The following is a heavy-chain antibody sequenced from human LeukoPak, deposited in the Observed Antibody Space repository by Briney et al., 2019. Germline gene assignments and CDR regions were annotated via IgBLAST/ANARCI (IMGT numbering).Heavy chain of an antibody. CDR3: ARRAADTYDY. D-gene: IGHD6-13*01. V-gene: IGHV4-4*02. CDR1: GGSITSSNW. J-gene: IGHJ4*02. CDR2: IYHRGTT. Sequence: SETLSLTCAVSGGSITSSNWWSWVRQPPGKGLEWIGEIYHRGTTNYNPSLKSRVTLSVDKSKNQFSLKLTSVTAADTAVYYCARRAADTYDYWGQGTLVTVSS.